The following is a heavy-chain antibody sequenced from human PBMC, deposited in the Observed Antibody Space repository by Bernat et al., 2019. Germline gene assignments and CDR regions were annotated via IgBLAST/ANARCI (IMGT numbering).Heavy chain of an antibody. V-gene: IGHV1-8*01. CDR3: ARGRDSSSHLDY. Sequence: QVQLVQSGAEVKKPGASVKVSCKASGYTFTSFDINWVRQAAGQGPEWMGWMNTNSGNTGYAQKFQGRVTMTRDTPTNTAYMDLSSLTSEDTAVYYCARGRDSSSHLDYWGQGTLLTVSS. CDR1: GYTFTSFD. J-gene: IGHJ4*02. CDR2: MNTNSGNT. D-gene: IGHD6-13*01.